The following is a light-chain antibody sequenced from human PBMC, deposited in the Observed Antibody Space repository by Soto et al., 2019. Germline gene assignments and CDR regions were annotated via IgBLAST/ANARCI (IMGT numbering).Light chain of an antibody. CDR1: QTISSW. V-gene: IGKV1-5*03. Sequence: DIQMTQPPSTLSGSVGDRVTITCRASQTISSWLAWYQQKPGKAPKLLIYKASTLKSGVPSRFSGSGSGTEFTLTISSLQPDDFATYYCQQYNSYSRTFGQGTKVDIK. CDR2: KAS. J-gene: IGKJ1*01. CDR3: QQYNSYSRT.